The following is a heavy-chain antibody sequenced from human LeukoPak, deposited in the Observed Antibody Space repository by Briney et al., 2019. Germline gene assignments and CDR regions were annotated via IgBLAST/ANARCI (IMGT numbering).Heavy chain of an antibody. CDR1: GFSFSDYT. Sequence: GGSLRLSCAASGFSFSDYTMDWVRLAPGKGLERVSSISGGSVYIYYAGSVKGRFTISRDNAKSSLYLQMNSLRAEDTAVYYCARESKGYCTGGRCYSGFDYWGQGTLVTVSS. CDR2: ISGGSVYI. CDR3: ARESKGYCTGGRCYSGFDY. D-gene: IGHD2-15*01. V-gene: IGHV3-21*01. J-gene: IGHJ4*02.